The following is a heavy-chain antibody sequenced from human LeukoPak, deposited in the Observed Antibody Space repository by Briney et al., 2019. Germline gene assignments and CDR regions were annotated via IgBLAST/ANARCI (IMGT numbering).Heavy chain of an antibody. D-gene: IGHD6-19*01. CDR2: IKQDGSEK. CDR3: AGGIAVAGKD. Sequence: GGSLRLSCAASGFTVSSNYMSWVRQAPGKGLEWVANIKQDGSEKYYLDSVKGRFTISRDNAKNSLYLQMNSLRAEDTAVYYCAGGIAVAGKDWGHGTLVTVSS. J-gene: IGHJ4*01. V-gene: IGHV3-7*01. CDR1: GFTVSSNY.